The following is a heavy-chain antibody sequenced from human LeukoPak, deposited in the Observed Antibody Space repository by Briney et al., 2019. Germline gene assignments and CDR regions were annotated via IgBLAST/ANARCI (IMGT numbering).Heavy chain of an antibody. CDR3: AKGPQHSTYWYRFDS. V-gene: IGHV3-NL1*01. CDR1: GFSFSNYD. CDR2: IYSGGST. Sequence: GGSLRLSCAASGFSFSNYDMHWVRQAPGKGLEWVSVIYSGGSTYYADSVKGRFTISRDNSKNTLYLLMNSVRAEDTAVYYCAKGPQHSTYWYRFDSWGQGTLVTVSS. J-gene: IGHJ4*02. D-gene: IGHD6-13*01.